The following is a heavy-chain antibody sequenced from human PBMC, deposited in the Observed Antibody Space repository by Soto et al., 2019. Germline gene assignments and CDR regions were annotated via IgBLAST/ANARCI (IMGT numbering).Heavy chain of an antibody. J-gene: IGHJ5*02. D-gene: IGHD6-6*01. V-gene: IGHV4-38-2*01. CDR3: ARGSTYNWFDP. Sequence: PSETLSLTCAVSGYSISSGDYWGWIRQPPGKGLEWIGSIYHSGSTYYNPSLKSRVTISVDTSKNQFSLQLSSVTAADTAVYYCARGSTYNWFDPWGQGTLVTVSS. CDR1: GYSISSGDY. CDR2: IYHSGST.